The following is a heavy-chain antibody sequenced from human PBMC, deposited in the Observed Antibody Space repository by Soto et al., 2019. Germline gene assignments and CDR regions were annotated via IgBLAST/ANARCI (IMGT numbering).Heavy chain of an antibody. D-gene: IGHD2-15*01. CDR3: ARGFCSGGNCYNGLDV. V-gene: IGHV3-21*01. CDR1: GFTFSIFT. J-gene: IGHJ6*02. CDR2: VNSDNAYI. Sequence: PGGSLRLSCAASGFTFSIFTIHWVRQAPGKGLEWVSSVNSDNAYIYYADSVRGRFTISRDNAKNSLSLQMNSLRADDTAVYYCARGFCSGGNCYNGLDVWGQGTTVTVSS.